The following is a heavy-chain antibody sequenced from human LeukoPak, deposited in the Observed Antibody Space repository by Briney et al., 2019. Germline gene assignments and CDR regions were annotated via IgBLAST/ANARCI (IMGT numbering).Heavy chain of an antibody. CDR1: GYTFTSYG. CDR2: ISAYNGNT. CDR3: ARDTLSPVPLDY. V-gene: IGHV1-18*01. D-gene: IGHD2-15*01. Sequence: ASVTVSCTASGYTFTSYGISWVRQAPGQGLEWMGWISAYNGNTNYAQKLQGRVTMTTDASTSTAYMELRSLRSDDTAVYYCARDTLSPVPLDYWGQGTLVTVSS. J-gene: IGHJ4*02.